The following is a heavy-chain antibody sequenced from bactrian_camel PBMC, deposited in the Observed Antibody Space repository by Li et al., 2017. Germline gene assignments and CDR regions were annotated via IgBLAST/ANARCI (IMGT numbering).Heavy chain of an antibody. J-gene: IGHJ4*01. CDR1: GFTFSVYD. D-gene: IGHD2*01. CDR3: AAHCGWLLYHKGLSGDY. CDR2: IDSDGIT. V-gene: IGHV3S10*01. Sequence: VQLVESGGTLVQPGGSLRPSCVGSGFTFSVYDMSWVRQAPGKEREGVAAIDSDGITSYADSVKGRFIISKDNAKRALYLQMNTLKPEDTAMYYCAAHCGWLLYHKGLSGDYWGQGTQVTVS.